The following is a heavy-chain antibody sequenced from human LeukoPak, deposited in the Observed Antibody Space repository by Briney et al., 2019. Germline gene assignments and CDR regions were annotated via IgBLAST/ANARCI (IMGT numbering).Heavy chain of an antibody. CDR1: GYTFTGYY. V-gene: IGHV1-2*02. D-gene: IGHD2-2*01. CDR2: INPNSGGT. CDR3: ASRYCSSTSCRINWFDP. Sequence: ASVKVSCKASGYTFTGYYMHCVRQAPGQGLEWMGWINPNSGGTNYAQKFQGRVTMTRDTSISTAYMELSRLRSDDTAVYYCASRYCSSTSCRINWFDPWGQGTLVTVSS. J-gene: IGHJ5*02.